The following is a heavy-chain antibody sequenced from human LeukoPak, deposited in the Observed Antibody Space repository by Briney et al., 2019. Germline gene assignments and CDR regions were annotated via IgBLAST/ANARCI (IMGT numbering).Heavy chain of an antibody. CDR3: ARKKKYYYGSGSYKATSDYYYGMDV. CDR1: GYTFTSYG. CDR2: ISAYNGNT. J-gene: IGHJ6*02. D-gene: IGHD3-10*01. Sequence: ASVKVSCKASGYTFTSYGISWVRQAPGPGLEWMGWISAYNGNTNYAQKLQGRVTMTTDTSTSTAYMELRSLRSDDTAVYYCARKKKYYYGSGSYKATSDYYYGMDVWGQGTTVTVSS. V-gene: IGHV1-18*01.